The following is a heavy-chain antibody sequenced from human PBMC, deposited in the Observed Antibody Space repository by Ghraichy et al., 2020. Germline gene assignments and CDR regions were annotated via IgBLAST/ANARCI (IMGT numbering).Heavy chain of an antibody. J-gene: IGHJ6*02. CDR2: ISGSGGSP. D-gene: IGHD1-14*01. CDR1: GFTFSDSA. V-gene: IGHV3-23*01. Sequence: ESLNISCAASGFTFSDSAMSWVRQAPGKGLEWVSVISGSGGSPFYADSVKGRFTISRVNSKNTLYLQMNSLTAEDTAVYYCARTDGFYYVLDVWGQGTTVTVSS. CDR3: ARTDGFYYVLDV.